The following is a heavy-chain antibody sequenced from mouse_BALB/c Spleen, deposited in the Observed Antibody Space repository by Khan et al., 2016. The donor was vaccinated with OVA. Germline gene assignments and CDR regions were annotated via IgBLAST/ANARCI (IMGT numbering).Heavy chain of an antibody. CDR1: GYSITSGYF. CDR2: IRYDGDS. Sequence: EVQLQESGPGLVKPSQSLSLTCSVTGYSITSGYFWNWIRQFPGNKLEWMGYIRYDGDSNYNPSLKNRISITRDTSKNHFFLTLHSVTPEDTATYYCARGGSSGPAWFAYWGQGTLVTVSA. J-gene: IGHJ3*01. V-gene: IGHV3-6*02. D-gene: IGHD3-1*01. CDR3: ARGGSSGPAWFAY.